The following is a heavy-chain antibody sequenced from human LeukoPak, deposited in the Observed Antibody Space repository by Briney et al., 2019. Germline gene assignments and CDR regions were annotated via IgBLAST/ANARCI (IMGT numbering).Heavy chain of an antibody. CDR3: ARADCSSTSCYSWPANWFDP. V-gene: IGHV1-69*04. D-gene: IGHD2-2*01. CDR2: IIPIFGIA. CDR1: GGTFSSYA. Sequence: SVKVSCKASGGTFSSYAISWVRQAPGQGLEWMGRIIPIFGIANYAQKFQGRVTITAGKSTSTAYMELSSLRSEDTAVYYCARADCSSTSCYSWPANWFDPWGQGTLVTVSS. J-gene: IGHJ5*02.